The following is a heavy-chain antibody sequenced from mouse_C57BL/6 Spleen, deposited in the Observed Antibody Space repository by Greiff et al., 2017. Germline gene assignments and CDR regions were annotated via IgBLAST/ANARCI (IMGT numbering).Heavy chain of an antibody. Sequence: QVQLKQPGAELVMPGASVKLSCKASGYTFTSYWMHWVKQRPGQGLEWIGEIDPSDSYTNYNQKFKGKSTLTVDKSSSTAYMPLSSLTSEDSAVYYCARNDYAAWLAYWGQGTLVTVSA. J-gene: IGHJ3*01. V-gene: IGHV1-69*01. CDR1: GYTFTSYW. CDR3: ARNDYAAWLAY. CDR2: IDPSDSYT. D-gene: IGHD2-4*01.